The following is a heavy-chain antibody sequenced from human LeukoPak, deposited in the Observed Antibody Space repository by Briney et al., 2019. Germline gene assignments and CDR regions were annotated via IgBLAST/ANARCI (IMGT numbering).Heavy chain of an antibody. V-gene: IGHV3-30*04. Sequence: GGSLRLSCAASGFTFSSYAMHWVRQAPGKGLGWVAVISYDGRNKYYADSVKGRFTISRDNSKKTLYLQMNSLRAEDTALYYCASQYYDILTGSYFPFDPWGQGTLVTVSS. CDR1: GFTFSSYA. CDR3: ASQYYDILTGSYFPFDP. CDR2: ISYDGRNK. J-gene: IGHJ5*02. D-gene: IGHD3-9*01.